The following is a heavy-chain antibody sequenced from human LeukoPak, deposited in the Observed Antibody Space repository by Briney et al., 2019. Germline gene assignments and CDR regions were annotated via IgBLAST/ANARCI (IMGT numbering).Heavy chain of an antibody. Sequence: GGSLRLSCAASGFTFSTFAMIWVRQPPGKGLEWVSSIFPSGGEIHYADSVRGRFTISRDNSKSTLSLQMNSLRAEDTAVYYCAKENWVYNWKYDSSGSGINYWGQGTLVTVSS. CDR2: IFPSGGEI. D-gene: IGHD3-22*01. J-gene: IGHJ4*02. V-gene: IGHV3-23*01. CDR3: AKENWVYNWKYDSSGSGINY. CDR1: GFTFSTFA.